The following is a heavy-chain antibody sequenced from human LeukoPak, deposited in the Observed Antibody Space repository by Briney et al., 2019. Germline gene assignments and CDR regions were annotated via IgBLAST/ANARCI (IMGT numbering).Heavy chain of an antibody. CDR1: GGSISHGAYY. J-gene: IGHJ4*02. CDR3: ARGGYDFWSGYYKEYYFDY. D-gene: IGHD3-3*01. Sequence: SQTLSLTCTVSGGSISHGAYYWGWIRQYPGKGLEWIGHIHHTGSAFYNPSLKSRVTISVDTSKNQFSLKLSSVTAADTAVYYCARGGYDFWSGYYKEYYFDYWGQGTLVTVSS. V-gene: IGHV4-31*03. CDR2: IHHTGSA.